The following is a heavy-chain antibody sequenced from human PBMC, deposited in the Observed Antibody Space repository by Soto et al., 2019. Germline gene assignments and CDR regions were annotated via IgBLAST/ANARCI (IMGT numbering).Heavy chain of an antibody. CDR3: ARAAAAGLGYYYYGMDV. CDR2: IIPIFGTA. Sequence: QVQLVQSGAEVKKPGSSVKVSCKASGGTFSSYAISWVRQAPGQGLEWMGGIIPIFGTANYAQKFQGRVTILAYESTSTAYRELSSLRSDDTAVYYCARAAAAGLGYYYYGMDVWGQGTTVTVSS. CDR1: GGTFSSYA. V-gene: IGHV1-69*01. J-gene: IGHJ6*02. D-gene: IGHD6-13*01.